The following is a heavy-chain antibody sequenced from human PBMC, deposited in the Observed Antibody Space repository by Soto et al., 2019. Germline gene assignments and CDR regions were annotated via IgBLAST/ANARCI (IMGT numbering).Heavy chain of an antibody. CDR1: GYTFTGYY. V-gene: IGHV1-2*02. CDR3: ARGDSTDCSNGVCSFFYNHDMDV. CDR2: INPNSGGT. D-gene: IGHD2-8*01. Sequence: GASVKVSCKASGYTFTGYYMHWVRQAPGQGLEWMGWINPNSGGTNYAQKFQGRVTMTTDTSISTASMELTRLTSDDTAIYYCARGDSTDCSNGVCSFFYNHDMDVWGQGTTVTVSS. J-gene: IGHJ6*02.